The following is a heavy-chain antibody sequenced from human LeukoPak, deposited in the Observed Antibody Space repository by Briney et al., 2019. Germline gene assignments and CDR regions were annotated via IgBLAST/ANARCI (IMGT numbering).Heavy chain of an antibody. Sequence: KASETLSLPCTVSGGSISSNYYYWGWIRQPPGKGLEWIGSIYYSGSTYYNPSLKSRVTISVDTSKNQFSLKLSSVTAADTAVYYCARFRYCSGGSCYLIDYWGQGTLVTVSS. J-gene: IGHJ4*02. V-gene: IGHV4-39*01. CDR1: GGSISSNYYY. CDR2: IYYSGST. CDR3: ARFRYCSGGSCYLIDY. D-gene: IGHD2-15*01.